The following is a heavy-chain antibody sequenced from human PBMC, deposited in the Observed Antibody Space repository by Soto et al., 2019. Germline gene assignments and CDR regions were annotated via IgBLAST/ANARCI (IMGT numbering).Heavy chain of an antibody. D-gene: IGHD3-10*01. Sequence: EVQLLESGGGLVQPGGSLRLSCAASGFTFNNYAMTWVRQAPGKGREWVSAISGGGDTTSYADSVKGRFTVSRDGSKNTLYLQMSSVRAEDTALYYCAKGRGGSGSLTPSVDFWGQGTLVTVSS. V-gene: IGHV3-23*01. CDR2: ISGGGDTT. CDR1: GFTFNNYA. J-gene: IGHJ4*02. CDR3: AKGRGGSGSLTPSVDF.